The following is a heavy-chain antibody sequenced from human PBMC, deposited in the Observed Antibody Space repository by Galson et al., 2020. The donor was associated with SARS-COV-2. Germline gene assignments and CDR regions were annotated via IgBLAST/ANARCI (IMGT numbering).Heavy chain of an antibody. CDR3: VKGYYYDSSGYYSIGFDY. CDR2: INSNGGST. V-gene: IGHV3-64D*06. Sequence: GESLKISCSASGFTFSSYAMHWVRQAPGKGLEYVSAINSNGGSTYYADSVNGRFTISRDNSKNTLYLQMSSLRAEDTAVYYCVKGYYYDSSGYYSIGFDYWGQGTLVTVSS. CDR1: GFTFSSYA. J-gene: IGHJ4*02. D-gene: IGHD3-22*01.